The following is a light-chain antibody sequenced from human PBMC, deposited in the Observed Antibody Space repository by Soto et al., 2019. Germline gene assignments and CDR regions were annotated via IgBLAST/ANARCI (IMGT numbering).Light chain of an antibody. Sequence: DIVLTQSPDTLSLSPGESATLSCRASQSLSGTYLAWYQQKLGQSPRLLIYAASTRATGVPDRFSGSGSGTDFTLTISRLEPEDFEVYYCQHYVSSPLTFGGGTKVEIK. CDR1: QSLSGTY. V-gene: IGKV3-20*01. J-gene: IGKJ4*01. CDR3: QHYVSSPLT. CDR2: AAS.